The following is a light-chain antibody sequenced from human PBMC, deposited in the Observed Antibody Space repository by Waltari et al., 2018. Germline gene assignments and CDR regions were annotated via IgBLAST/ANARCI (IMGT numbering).Light chain of an antibody. CDR2: VAS. CDR1: QTISRNY. Sequence: ESLLTQSPGTLPLSPGERATLSCRATQTISRNYLAWDQQKPGQAPRLLIYVASIRATGVPDRFSGSGSGADFTLTISRLEPEDFAVYYCQQYASLPLTFGPGTKVDI. J-gene: IGKJ3*01. CDR3: QQYASLPLT. V-gene: IGKV3-20*01.